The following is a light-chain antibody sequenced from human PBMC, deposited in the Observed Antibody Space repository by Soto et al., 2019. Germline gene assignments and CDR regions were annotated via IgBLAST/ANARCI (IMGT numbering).Light chain of an antibody. CDR3: QQRSNWPPSIT. J-gene: IGKJ5*01. CDR1: QSVTTY. CDR2: DAS. Sequence: EVVLTQSPATLSLSPGERATLSCRASQSVTTYLAWYQHKPGQAPRLLIYDASTRATGIPARFSGSGSGTDFTLTISSLEPEYFAVYYCQQRSNWPPSITFGQGTRLDIK. V-gene: IGKV3-11*01.